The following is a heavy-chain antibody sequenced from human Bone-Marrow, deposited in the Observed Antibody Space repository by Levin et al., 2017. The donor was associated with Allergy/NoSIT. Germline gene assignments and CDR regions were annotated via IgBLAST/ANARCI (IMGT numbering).Heavy chain of an antibody. V-gene: IGHV3-23*01. D-gene: IGHD3-10*01. CDR3: VKERRVRRTVGYDSFDI. CDR2: ISGSGGMT. J-gene: IGHJ3*02. CDR1: RLIYGDYG. Sequence: GGSLRLSCADSRLIYGDYGMSWVRQAPGKGLEWVSVISGSGGMTFYADSVKGRFTISRDISKNTVYLQMNILRGEDTARYFCVKERRVRRTVGYDSFDIWGPGTTVTVSS.